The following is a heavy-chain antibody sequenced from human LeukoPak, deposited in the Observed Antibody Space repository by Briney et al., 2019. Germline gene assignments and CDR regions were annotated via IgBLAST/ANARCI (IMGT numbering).Heavy chain of an antibody. CDR1: GFTFSSFA. CDR3: AKDMIVRVDY. D-gene: IGHD2-21*01. Sequence: PGGSLRLSCAASGFTFSSFAMSWVRQAPGKGLEWVSTISGSGANTYYADSVKGRFTISRDNSKNTLYLQMNSLRAEDTAVYYCAKDMIVRVDYWGQGTLVTVSS. V-gene: IGHV3-23*01. J-gene: IGHJ4*02. CDR2: ISGSGANT.